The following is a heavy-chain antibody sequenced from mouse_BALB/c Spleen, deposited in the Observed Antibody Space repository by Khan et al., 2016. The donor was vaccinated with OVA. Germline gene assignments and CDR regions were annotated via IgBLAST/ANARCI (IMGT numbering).Heavy chain of an antibody. CDR2: LIYSGNT. Sequence: EVQLQESGPSLVKPSHTLSLTFSVTVHFTTSGYWSWIRKFSGNKLEYIGYLIYSGNTYYNPSPNSRISLTRHTSKYQHYLQLNSVTTEDTATYYCARSTSSYAFAYWGQGTLVTVPA. J-gene: IGHJ3*01. D-gene: IGHD2-14*01. CDR3: ARSTSSYAFAY. V-gene: IGHV3-8*02. CDR1: VHFTTSGY.